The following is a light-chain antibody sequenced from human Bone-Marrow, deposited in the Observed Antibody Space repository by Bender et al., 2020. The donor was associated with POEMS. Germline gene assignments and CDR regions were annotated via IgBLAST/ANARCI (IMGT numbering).Light chain of an antibody. V-gene: IGLV1-44*01. CDR3: SSYTSSSTYL. J-gene: IGLJ1*01. CDR2: SNY. CDR1: DTNFGGNN. Sequence: QSVLTQPPSASGTPGQSVIISCSGTDTNFGGNNVNWYQHLPGTAPRLVVYSNYQRPSGISNRFSGSKSDNTASLTISGLQAEDEADYYCSSYTSSSTYLFGTGTKVTVL.